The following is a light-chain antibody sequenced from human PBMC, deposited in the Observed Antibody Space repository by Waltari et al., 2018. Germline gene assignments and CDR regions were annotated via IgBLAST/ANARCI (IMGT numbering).Light chain of an antibody. CDR2: DAS. V-gene: IGKV3-20*01. Sequence: IVLTQSPGTLSLSPGERATLPCRAGQRVSSDYLAWYQQRPGQGPRLLIFDASSRAAGIPDRFSGSGSGTDFSLTISRLEPEDFAVYYCQQYGSLPWTFGQGTRVEIK. CDR1: QRVSSDY. J-gene: IGKJ1*01. CDR3: QQYGSLPWT.